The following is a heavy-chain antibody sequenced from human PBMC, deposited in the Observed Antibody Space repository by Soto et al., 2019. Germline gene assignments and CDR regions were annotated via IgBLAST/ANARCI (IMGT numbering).Heavy chain of an antibody. CDR3: ARYSKGYCSSTSCYFLAYYYYGMDI. Sequence: LRLSCAASGFTFSSYSMNWVRQAPGKGLEWVSYISSSSSTIYYADSVKGRFTISRDNAKNSLYLQMNSLRDEDTAVYYCARYSKGYCSSTSCYFLAYYYYGMDIWGQGTTVTVSS. CDR2: ISSSSSTI. J-gene: IGHJ6*02. D-gene: IGHD2-2*01. CDR1: GFTFSSYS. V-gene: IGHV3-48*02.